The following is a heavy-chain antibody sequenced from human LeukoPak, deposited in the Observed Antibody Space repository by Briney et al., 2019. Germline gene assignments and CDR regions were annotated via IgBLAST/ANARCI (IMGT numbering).Heavy chain of an antibody. CDR2: IYHSGST. CDR3: ARRIETYYYDTSGYYFGYYFDY. V-gene: IGHV4-59*08. J-gene: IGHJ4*02. D-gene: IGHD3-22*01. CDR1: GGSISSYY. Sequence: SEPLSLTCTVSGGSISSYYWSWIRQPPGKGLEWIGYIYHSGSTNYNPSLTSRVTISVDTSKNQFSLNLSSVTAADTAIYYCARRIETYYYDTSGYYFGYYFDYWGQGTLVTVSS.